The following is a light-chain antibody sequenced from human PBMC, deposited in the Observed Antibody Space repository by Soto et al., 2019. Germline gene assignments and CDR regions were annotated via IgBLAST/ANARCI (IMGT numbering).Light chain of an antibody. CDR2: STG. CDR3: LLYNGGAQPWV. CDR1: TGAVTSGYF. J-gene: IGLJ3*02. V-gene: IGLV7-43*01. Sequence: QTVVTHEPSLTVSPGGTVTHTCASSTGAVTSGYFPNWFQQKPGQAPRALIYSTGNKHSWTPARFSGSLLGGKAALTLSGVQPEDEAEYYCLLYNGGAQPWVFGGGTKLTVL.